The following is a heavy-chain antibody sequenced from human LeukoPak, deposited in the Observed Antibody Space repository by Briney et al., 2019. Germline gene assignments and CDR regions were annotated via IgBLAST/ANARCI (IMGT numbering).Heavy chain of an antibody. D-gene: IGHD2-15*01. CDR3: ARGHPGCSGGSCYSDY. J-gene: IGHJ4*02. CDR2: INHSGST. V-gene: IGHV4-34*01. CDR1: GGSFSGYY. Sequence: SETLSLTCAVYGGSFSGYYWSWIRQPPGKGLEWIGEINHSGSTNYNPSLKSRVTISVDTSKNQFSLKLSSVTAADTAVYYCARGHPGCSGGSCYSDYWGQGTLVAVSS.